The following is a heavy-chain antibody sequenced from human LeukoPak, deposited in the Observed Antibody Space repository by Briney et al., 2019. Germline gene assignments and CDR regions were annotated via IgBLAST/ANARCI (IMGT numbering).Heavy chain of an antibody. V-gene: IGHV3-53*01. Sequence: GGSLRLSCAASGFTVSNNYMSWVRQAPGKGLEWVSIIYSGGSTYYADSVKGRFTISRDNSKNTRYLQMNSLRAEDTAVYYCARGSSWYDPIDYWGQGTLVTVSS. CDR3: ARGSSWYDPIDY. CDR1: GFTVSNNY. D-gene: IGHD6-13*01. J-gene: IGHJ4*02. CDR2: IYSGGST.